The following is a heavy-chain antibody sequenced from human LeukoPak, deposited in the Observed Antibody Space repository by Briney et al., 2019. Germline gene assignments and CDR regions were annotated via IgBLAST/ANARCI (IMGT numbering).Heavy chain of an antibody. CDR3: AKGGYCSSPSCYRGLDY. D-gene: IGHD2-2*02. V-gene: IGHV1-69*05. CDR2: IIPIFGTA. J-gene: IGHJ4*02. Sequence: ASVKVSCKASGGTFSNYAISWVRQAPGQGLEWMGRIIPIFGTANYAQKLQGRVTMTTDTSTSTAYMELRSLRSDDTAVYYCAKGGYCSSPSCYRGLDYWGQGTLVTVSS. CDR1: GGTFSNYA.